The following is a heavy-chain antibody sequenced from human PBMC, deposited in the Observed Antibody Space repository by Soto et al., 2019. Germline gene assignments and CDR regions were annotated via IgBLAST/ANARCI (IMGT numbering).Heavy chain of an antibody. D-gene: IGHD1-26*01. CDR3: AKEAGSYAGYFDS. Sequence: GASVKVSCKASGYTFTSYGIIWVRQAPGQGLEWMGWISPYNGDTNYAQKNQDRIVMTTDTSTTTAYMELRSLTSDDTAVHYCAKEAGSYAGYFDSWGQGTLVTVSS. CDR2: ISPYNGDT. V-gene: IGHV1-18*01. CDR1: GYTFTSYG. J-gene: IGHJ4*02.